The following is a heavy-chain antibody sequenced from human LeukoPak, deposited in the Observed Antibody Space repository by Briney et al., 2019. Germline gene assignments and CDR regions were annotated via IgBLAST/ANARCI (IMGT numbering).Heavy chain of an antibody. Sequence: PGGSLRLSCAASGFTFSTYSMNWVRQAPGTGLEWVSSIGGSSRSIYYADSVKGRYTISRDNAKNSLYLQMNSLRAEDTAVYYCARDLVAALDYWGQGTLVTVSS. CDR2: IGGSSRSI. CDR1: GFTFSTYS. J-gene: IGHJ4*02. V-gene: IGHV3-21*01. CDR3: ARDLVAALDY. D-gene: IGHD6-13*01.